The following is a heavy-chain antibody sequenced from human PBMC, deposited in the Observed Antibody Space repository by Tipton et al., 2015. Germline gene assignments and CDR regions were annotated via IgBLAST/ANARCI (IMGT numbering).Heavy chain of an antibody. CDR1: GGSISSSSYY. Sequence: TLSFTCTVSGGSISSSSYYWGWIRQPPGKGLEWIGSVYYGGSTYYNPSLKSRITISVDTSKNQFSLNLSSVTAADTAVYYCARRFSHSSSWTFDYWGQGTLVTVSS. V-gene: IGHV4-39*01. CDR3: ARRFSHSSSWTFDY. J-gene: IGHJ4*02. CDR2: VYYGGST. D-gene: IGHD6-13*01.